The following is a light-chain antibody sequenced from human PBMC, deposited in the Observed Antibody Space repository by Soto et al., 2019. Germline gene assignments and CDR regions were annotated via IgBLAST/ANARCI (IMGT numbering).Light chain of an antibody. CDR2: GAS. CDR1: QSISRY. Sequence: DIQMTQSPSSLSASVGDRVTITCRASQSISRYLNWYQQKPGKAPKVLIYGASSLQSGVPSRFSGSGSGTGFTLTINSLQPEDFATYYCQQSYNSITFGQGTRLE. V-gene: IGKV1-39*01. J-gene: IGKJ5*01. CDR3: QQSYNSIT.